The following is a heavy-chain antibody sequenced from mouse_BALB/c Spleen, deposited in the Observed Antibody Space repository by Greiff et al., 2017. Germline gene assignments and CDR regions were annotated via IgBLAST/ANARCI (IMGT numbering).Heavy chain of an antibody. CDR2: ISDGGSYT. CDR3: ARDNWDYAMDY. V-gene: IGHV5-4*02. D-gene: IGHD4-1*01. J-gene: IGHJ4*01. CDR1: GFTFSDYY. Sequence: DVMLVESGGGLVKPGGSLKLSCAASGFTFSDYYMYWVRQTPEKRLEWVATISDGGSYTYYPDSVKGRFTISRDNAKNNLYLQMSSLRSEDTAMYYCARDNWDYAMDYWGQGTSVTVSS.